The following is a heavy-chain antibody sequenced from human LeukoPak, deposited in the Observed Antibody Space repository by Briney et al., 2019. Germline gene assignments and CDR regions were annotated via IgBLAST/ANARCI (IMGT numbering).Heavy chain of an antibody. Sequence: PGRSLRLSCAASGFTFDDYAMHWVRQAPGKGLEWVSGISWNSGSIGYADSVKGRFTISRDNAKNSLYLQMNSLRAEDTALYYCAKDLTAAAPGPGMDVWGQGTTVTVSS. V-gene: IGHV3-9*01. CDR2: ISWNSGSI. D-gene: IGHD6-13*01. CDR3: AKDLTAAAPGPGMDV. J-gene: IGHJ6*02. CDR1: GFTFDDYA.